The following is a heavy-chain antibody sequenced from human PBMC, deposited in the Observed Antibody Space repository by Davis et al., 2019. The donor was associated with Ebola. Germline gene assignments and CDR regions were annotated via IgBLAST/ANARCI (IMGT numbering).Heavy chain of an antibody. V-gene: IGHV3-23*01. CDR1: GFTSSSFW. Sequence: PGGSLRLSCAASGFTSSSFWMTWVRQAPGKGLEWVSAISSSGGGTYYADSVKGRFTISRDNSKNTLYLQMNSLRAEDTAVYYCAKPTQSSSGVGRYFDYWGQGTLVTVSS. D-gene: IGHD6-6*01. CDR3: AKPTQSSSGVGRYFDY. CDR2: ISSSGGGT. J-gene: IGHJ4*02.